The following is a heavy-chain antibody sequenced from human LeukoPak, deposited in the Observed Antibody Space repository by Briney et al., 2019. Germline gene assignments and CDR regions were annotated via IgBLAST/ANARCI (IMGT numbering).Heavy chain of an antibody. D-gene: IGHD6-13*01. J-gene: IGHJ6*03. CDR2: ISSSSFKI. CDR3: VRDPSYGSSWYYYMDV. Sequence: GGSLRLSCAASEFTFVRYAMNWVRQAPGKGLEWVSYISSSSFKIGYADSVKGRFTISRDNAKNSLYLQMDSLRVEDTAVYYCVRDPSYGSSWYYYMDVWGKGTTVTVSS. V-gene: IGHV3-48*04. CDR1: EFTFVRYA.